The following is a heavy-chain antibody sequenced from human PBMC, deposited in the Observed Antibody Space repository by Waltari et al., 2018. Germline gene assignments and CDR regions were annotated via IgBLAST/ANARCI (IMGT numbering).Heavy chain of an antibody. CDR1: GFTFSSYG. V-gene: IGHV3-21*01. D-gene: IGHD6-13*01. CDR2: ISSSSSYI. Sequence: VQLVESGGGVVQPGGSLRLSCAASGFTFSSYGMHWVRQAPGKGLEWVSSISSSSSYIYYADSVKGRFTISRDNAKNSLYLQMNSLRAEDTAVYYCARGQYSSSWYPFDYWGQGTLVTVSS. CDR3: ARGQYSSSWYPFDY. J-gene: IGHJ4*02.